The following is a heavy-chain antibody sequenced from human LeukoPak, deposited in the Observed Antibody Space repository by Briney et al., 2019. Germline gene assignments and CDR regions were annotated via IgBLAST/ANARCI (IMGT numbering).Heavy chain of an antibody. CDR2: ISGGGGST. J-gene: IGHJ6*02. CDR3: AKGGDSSGYYLIYYGMDV. CDR1: GFTFKNYA. Sequence: GGSLRLSCAASGFTFKNYAMNWVRQAPGKGLEWVSCISGGGGSTYYADSVKGRFTISRDNSKNTLYLQMNSLRAEDTAVYYCAKGGDSSGYYLIYYGMDVWGQGTTVTVSS. D-gene: IGHD3-22*01. V-gene: IGHV3-23*01.